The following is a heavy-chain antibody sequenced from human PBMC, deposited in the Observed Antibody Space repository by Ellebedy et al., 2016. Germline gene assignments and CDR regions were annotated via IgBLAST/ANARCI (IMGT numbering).Heavy chain of an antibody. CDR1: GFMFRSFF. V-gene: IGHV3-23*01. CDR3: RQGHYSHY. Sequence: GGSLRLSXAASGFMFRSFFISWVRQAPGKGLEWVATISGAGGDSYFADSVRGRFTISRDNSANTLYLQMSSLRPEDTALYYCRQGHYSHYWGQGTLVTVSS. D-gene: IGHD2-21*01. J-gene: IGHJ4*02. CDR2: ISGAGGDS.